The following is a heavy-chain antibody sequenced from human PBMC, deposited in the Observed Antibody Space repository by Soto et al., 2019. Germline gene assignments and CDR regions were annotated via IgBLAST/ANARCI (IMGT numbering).Heavy chain of an antibody. Sequence: VESGGALVKPGGSLRLSCAASDFTFNYAWMNWVRQAPGKGLEWVGRIKSLNDGGTTDYAAPVKGRFTISRDDSKEILYLQMNNLKTEDTAVYYCSSRRDAFNVWGQGTMVTVSS. CDR1: DFTFNYAW. CDR3: SSRRDAFNV. CDR2: IKSLNDGGTT. V-gene: IGHV3-15*07. J-gene: IGHJ3*01.